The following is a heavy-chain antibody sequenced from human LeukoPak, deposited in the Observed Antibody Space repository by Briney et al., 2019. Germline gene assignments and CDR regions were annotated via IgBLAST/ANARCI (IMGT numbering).Heavy chain of an antibody. V-gene: IGHV4-34*01. CDR2: INQSEGT. D-gene: IGHD6-13*01. Sequence: PSETLSLTCAVYGGSFSGYSWSWIRQPPGKGPEWIREINQSEGTNYNPSLESRVTISIDTSKNHLSLSLRSVTAADTGDYYCARVHVSRWWFYGMDVWGQGTTVTVSS. CDR1: GGSFSGYS. J-gene: IGHJ6*02. CDR3: ARVHVSRWWFYGMDV.